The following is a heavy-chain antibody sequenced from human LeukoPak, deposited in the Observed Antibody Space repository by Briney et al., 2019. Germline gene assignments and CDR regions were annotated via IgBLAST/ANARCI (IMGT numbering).Heavy chain of an antibody. CDR3: ARQGDSSGYYDAFDI. V-gene: IGHV4-59*08. Sequence: SETLSLTCTVSGGSISSYYRSWIRQPPGKGLEWIGYIYYSGSTNYNPSLKSRVTISVDTSKNQFSLKLSSVTAADTAVYYCARQGDSSGYYDAFDIWGQGTMVTVSS. CDR1: GGSISSYY. J-gene: IGHJ3*02. CDR2: IYYSGST. D-gene: IGHD3-22*01.